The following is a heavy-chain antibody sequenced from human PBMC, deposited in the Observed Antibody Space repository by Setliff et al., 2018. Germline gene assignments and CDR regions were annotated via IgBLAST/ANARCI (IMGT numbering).Heavy chain of an antibody. CDR1: GFTFSKYW. J-gene: IGHJ6*03. CDR2: INGDATIT. CDR3: AALDWGENFYNVDV. V-gene: IGHV3-74*01. D-gene: IGHD7-27*01. Sequence: LRLSCGAFGFTFSKYWMYWVRQAPGKGLVWLSRINGDATITNYADSVRGRFTISRDNGRNTLYLQINSLRGEDTGVYFCAALDWGENFYNVDVWGQGTTVTVSS.